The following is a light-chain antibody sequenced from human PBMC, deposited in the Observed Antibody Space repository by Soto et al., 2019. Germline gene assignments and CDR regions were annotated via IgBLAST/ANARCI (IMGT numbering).Light chain of an antibody. CDR1: SSDVGGYNY. CDR2: DDS. J-gene: IGLJ1*01. Sequence: QSVLTQPASVSGSPGQSITISCTGTSSDVGGYNYVSWYQQHPGKAPKFMIYDDSNRPSGVSNRFSGSKSGNTASLTISGLQAGDEADYYCSSYTTSNTRQIVFGTGTKVTVL. CDR3: SSYTTSNTRQIV. V-gene: IGLV2-14*01.